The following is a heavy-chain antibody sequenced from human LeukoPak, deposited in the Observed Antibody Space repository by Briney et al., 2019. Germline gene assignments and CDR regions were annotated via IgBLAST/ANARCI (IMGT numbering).Heavy chain of an antibody. CDR2: ISAYNGNT. Sequence: ASVKVSRKASGYTFTSYGISWVRQAPGQGLEWMGWISAYNGNTNYAQKLQGRVTMTTDTSTSTAYMELRSLRSDDTAVYYCARSSSSWSLSYYYYYGMDVWGQGTTVTVSS. CDR1: GYTFTSYG. J-gene: IGHJ6*02. D-gene: IGHD6-13*01. V-gene: IGHV1-18*01. CDR3: ARSSSSWSLSYYYYYGMDV.